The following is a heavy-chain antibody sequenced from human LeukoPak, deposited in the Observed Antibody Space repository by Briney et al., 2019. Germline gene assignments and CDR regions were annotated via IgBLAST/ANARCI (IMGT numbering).Heavy chain of an antibody. CDR3: ARGKAAPYYYYYYMDV. CDR1: GYTFTSYG. V-gene: IGHV1-18*01. Sequence: ASVKVSCKASGYTFTSYGISWVRQAPGQRLEWMGWISAYNGNTNYAQKLQGRVTMTTDTSTSTAYMELRSLRSDDTAVYYCARGKAAPYYYYYYMDVWGKGTTVTVSS. CDR2: ISAYNGNT. J-gene: IGHJ6*03. D-gene: IGHD6-13*01.